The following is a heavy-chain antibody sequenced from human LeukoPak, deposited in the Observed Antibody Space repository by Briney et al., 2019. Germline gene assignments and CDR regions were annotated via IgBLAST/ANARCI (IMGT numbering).Heavy chain of an antibody. CDR2: IGTAGDT. CDR1: GVIFSNYD. J-gene: IGHJ5*02. D-gene: IGHD6-13*01. CDR3: AGSPAYSSSWYAIDT. Sequence: PGGSLRLSCAASGVIFSNYDMHWVRQAAGKGLEWVSGIGTAGDTYYPGSVKGRFTISRENAKNSLYLHMNSLSAGDTAMYYCAGSPAYSSSWYAIDTWGQGTLVTVSS. V-gene: IGHV3-13*01.